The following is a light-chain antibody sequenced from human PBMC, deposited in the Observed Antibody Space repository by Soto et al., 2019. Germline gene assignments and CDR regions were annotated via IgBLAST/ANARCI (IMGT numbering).Light chain of an antibody. CDR2: AAS. CDR3: LLDFRYFWA. CDR1: QAIRTA. Sequence: AIQLTQSPSSLSASLGDRVTITCRASQAIRTALGWYQQKPGKVPKLLIYAASTLQSGVPSRFSGSGSGTDFPLTIRSLQPEDFATYYCLLDFRYFWAFGQGTKVDIK. J-gene: IGKJ1*01. V-gene: IGKV1-6*01.